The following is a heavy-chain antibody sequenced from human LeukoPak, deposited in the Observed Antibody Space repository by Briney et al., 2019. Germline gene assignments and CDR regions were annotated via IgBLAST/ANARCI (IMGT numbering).Heavy chain of an antibody. CDR2: INWNGGST. J-gene: IGHJ4*02. Sequence: GGSLRLSCAASGFSFDDYGMSWVRQPPGKGLECVSGINWNGGSTGFADSVKGRFTISRDNAKNSLYLQMNSLRAEDTALYYCARGRGSYSPYYFDYWGQGTLITVSS. V-gene: IGHV3-20*04. CDR1: GFSFDDYG. CDR3: ARGRGSYSPYYFDY. D-gene: IGHD1-26*01.